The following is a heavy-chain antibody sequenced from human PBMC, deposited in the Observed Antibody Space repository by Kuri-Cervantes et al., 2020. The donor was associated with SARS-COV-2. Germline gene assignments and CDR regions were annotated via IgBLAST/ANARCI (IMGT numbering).Heavy chain of an antibody. CDR2: ISWNSGSQ. CDR1: GFAFDDYA. D-gene: IGHD6-13*01. CDR3: ASAQLADY. V-gene: IGHV3-9*01. J-gene: IGHJ4*02. Sequence: GGSLRLSCAASGFAFDDYAMHWVRQAPGKGLEWVSGISWNSGSQGYADSVKGRFNISRDNAKNSLYLQMNSLRAEDTAVYYCASAQLADYWGQGTLVTVSS.